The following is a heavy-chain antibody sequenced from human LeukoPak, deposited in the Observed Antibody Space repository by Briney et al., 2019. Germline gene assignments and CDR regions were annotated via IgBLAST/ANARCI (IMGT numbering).Heavy chain of an antibody. CDR1: GFTFSSYS. Sequence: GGSLRLSCAASGFTFSSYSMNWVRQAPGKGLEWVSSISSSSNYIYYADSVKGRFTISRDNAKNSVYLQMNSLRAEDTAVYFCARGDFGDYGWFDPWGQGTLVTVSS. D-gene: IGHD4-17*01. J-gene: IGHJ5*02. CDR3: ARGDFGDYGWFDP. V-gene: IGHV3-21*01. CDR2: ISSSSNYI.